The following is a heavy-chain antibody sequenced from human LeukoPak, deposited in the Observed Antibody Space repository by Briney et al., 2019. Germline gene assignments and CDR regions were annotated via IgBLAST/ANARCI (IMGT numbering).Heavy chain of an antibody. CDR3: ARGFPPRMYYDSSGYYSYYFDY. V-gene: IGHV1-18*01. J-gene: IGHJ4*02. CDR1: GYTFTSYG. CDR2: ISAYNGNT. Sequence: ASVKVSCKASGYTFTSYGISWVRQAPGQGLEWMGWISAYNGNTNYPQRLQGRVTITTDTPTSTAFMELRSLRSDDTAVYYCARGFPPRMYYDSSGYYSYYFDYWGQGTLVTVSS. D-gene: IGHD3-22*01.